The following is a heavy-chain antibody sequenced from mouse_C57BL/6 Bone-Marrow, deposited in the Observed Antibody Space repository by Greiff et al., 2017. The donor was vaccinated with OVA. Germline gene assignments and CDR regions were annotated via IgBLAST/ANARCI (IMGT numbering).Heavy chain of an antibody. CDR2: ISNGGGST. CDR1: GFTFSDYY. Sequence: EVKLVESGGGLVQPGGSLKLSCAASGFTFSDYYMYWVRQTPEKRLEWVAYISNGGGSTYYPDTVKGRVTISRDNAKNTLYLQMSRLKSEDTAMYYCARHLDDGFHFAYWGQGTLVTVSA. CDR3: ARHLDDGFHFAY. D-gene: IGHD2-3*01. J-gene: IGHJ3*01. V-gene: IGHV5-12*01.